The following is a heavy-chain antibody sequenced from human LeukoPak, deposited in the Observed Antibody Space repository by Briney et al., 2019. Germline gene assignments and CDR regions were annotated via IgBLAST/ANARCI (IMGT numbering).Heavy chain of an antibody. V-gene: IGHV3-30-3*01. CDR3: ARDRFLEWGNWFAP. CDR1: GFTFSSYA. CDR2: ISYDGSNN. J-gene: IGHJ5*02. D-gene: IGHD3-3*01. Sequence: PGGSLRLSCAASGFTFSSYAMHWVRQAPGKGLEWVAVISYDGSNNYYADSVKGRFTISRDNSKNTLYLQMNSLRAEDTAVYYCARDRFLEWGNWFAPWGQGTLVTVSS.